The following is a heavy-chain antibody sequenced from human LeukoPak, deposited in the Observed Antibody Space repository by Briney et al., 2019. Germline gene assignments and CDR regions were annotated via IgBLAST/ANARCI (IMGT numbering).Heavy chain of an antibody. J-gene: IGHJ4*02. CDR1: GGSISSCY. CDR2: IYYSGST. Sequence: PSETLSLTCTVSGGSISSCYLSWIRQPPGKGLEWIGYIYYSGSTNYNASLKSRVTISVATSKNQFSLKLSSVTAADTAVYYCARESIAGTCGGFDYWGQGTLVTVSS. D-gene: IGHD6-6*01. V-gene: IGHV4-59*01. CDR3: ARESIAGTCGGFDY.